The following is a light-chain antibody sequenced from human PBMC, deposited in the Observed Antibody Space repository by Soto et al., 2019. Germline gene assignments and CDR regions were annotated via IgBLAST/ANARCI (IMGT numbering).Light chain of an antibody. CDR3: QQYGNSPRYS. V-gene: IGKV3-20*01. J-gene: IGKJ2*03. CDR2: ATS. CDR1: QSVSSLY. Sequence: EIVLTQSPGTLPLSPGESVTLSCRASQSVSSLYLAWYQQKPGQAPRLLIYATSSRATGIPDRFIGSGSGTDFTLTIGSLEPEDFAVYYCQQYGNSPRYSFGQGTRLEIK.